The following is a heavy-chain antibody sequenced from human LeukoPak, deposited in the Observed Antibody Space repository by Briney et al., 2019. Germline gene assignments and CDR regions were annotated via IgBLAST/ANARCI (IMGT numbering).Heavy chain of an antibody. CDR3: ARLGDVDTAMAVNWFDP. D-gene: IGHD5-18*01. CDR1: GYSFTSYW. J-gene: IGHJ5*02. V-gene: IGHV5-51*01. CDR2: IYPGDSDT. Sequence: GESLKISCKGSGYSFTSYWIGWVRQMPGKGLEWIGIIYPGDSDTRYSPSFQGQVTISADKSISTAYLQWSSLKASDTAMYYCARLGDVDTAMAVNWFDPWGQGTLVTVSS.